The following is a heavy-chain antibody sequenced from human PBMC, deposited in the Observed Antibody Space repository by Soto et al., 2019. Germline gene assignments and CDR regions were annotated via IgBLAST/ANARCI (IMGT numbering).Heavy chain of an antibody. CDR1: GGSVSSGSYY. J-gene: IGHJ4*02. Sequence: QVQLQESGPGLVKPSETLSLTCTVSGGSVSSGSYYWNWIRQPPGQGLEWIGYIYHSGSTNYNPYLKSRVTISVDTSENQFSLKLSSVTAADTALYYCARDQGDFCGNSALDYWGQGTLVTVSS. D-gene: IGHD2-21*02. CDR3: ARDQGDFCGNSALDY. V-gene: IGHV4-61*01. CDR2: IYHSGST.